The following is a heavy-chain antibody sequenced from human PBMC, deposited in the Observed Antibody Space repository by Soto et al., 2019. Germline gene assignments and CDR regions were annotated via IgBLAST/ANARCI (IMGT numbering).Heavy chain of an antibody. CDR2: IYRGDAT. Sequence: GGSLRLSCAVSGFSVSDNYMSWVRQAPGKGLEWVSVIYRGDATHYADSVKGRFTISRDNSRNTVYLQMNNLRAEDTAVYYCARDRSDSSRADSFDIWGPGTMVTVSS. J-gene: IGHJ3*02. CDR3: ARDRSDSSRADSFDI. CDR1: GFSVSDNY. V-gene: IGHV3-53*01. D-gene: IGHD6-6*01.